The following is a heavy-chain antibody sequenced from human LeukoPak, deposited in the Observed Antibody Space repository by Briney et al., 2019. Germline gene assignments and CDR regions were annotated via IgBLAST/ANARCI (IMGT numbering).Heavy chain of an antibody. CDR1: GYTFTSYG. CDR2: ISAYNGNT. J-gene: IGHJ6*02. CDR3: AREDIAAAGTPPYYYYYYGMDV. Sequence: ASVKVSCKASGYTFTSYGISWVRQAPGQGLEWMGWISAYNGNTNYAQKLQGRVTMTTDTSTSTAYMELRSLRSDDTAVHYCAREDIAAAGTPPYYYYYYGMDVWGQGTTVTVSS. D-gene: IGHD6-13*01. V-gene: IGHV1-18*01.